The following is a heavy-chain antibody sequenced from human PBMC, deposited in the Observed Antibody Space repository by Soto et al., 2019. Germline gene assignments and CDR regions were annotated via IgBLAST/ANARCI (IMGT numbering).Heavy chain of an antibody. CDR1: GDCISSSSYY. CDR2: IYYSGST. V-gene: IGHV4-39*01. Sequence: PSGSLALTCTVSGDCISSSSYYWGWIRQPPGKGLEWIGSIYYSGSTYYNPSLKSRVTISVDTSKNQFSLKLSSVTAADTAVYYCARASITIFGVVIVTGWFDSWGQGTLVTVSS. CDR3: ARASITIFGVVIVTGWFDS. J-gene: IGHJ5*01. D-gene: IGHD3-3*01.